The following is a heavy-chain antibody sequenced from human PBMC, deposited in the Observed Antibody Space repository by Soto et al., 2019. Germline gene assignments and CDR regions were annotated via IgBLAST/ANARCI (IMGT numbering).Heavy chain of an antibody. Sequence: EVQLVESGGGLVQPGGSLRLSCAASGFTFSSYSMNWVRQAPGKGLEWVSYISSSSSTIYYADSVKGRFTSSRDNAKNSLYLQMNSLRDEDTAVYYCARDLAARPPYYGMDVWGQGTTVTVSS. D-gene: IGHD6-6*01. CDR2: ISSSSSTI. CDR1: GFTFSSYS. V-gene: IGHV3-48*02. J-gene: IGHJ6*02. CDR3: ARDLAARPPYYGMDV.